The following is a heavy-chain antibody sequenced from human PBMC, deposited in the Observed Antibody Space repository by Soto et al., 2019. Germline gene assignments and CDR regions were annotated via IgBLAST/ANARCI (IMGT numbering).Heavy chain of an antibody. V-gene: IGHV1-18*04. Sequence: QVQLVQSGAEVKKPGASVTVSCKASGYTFTANGVSWVRQAPGHGLEWIGWISTSNGDTNYAHSLQGRVTMTTDTSTSTAYLEVRSLRSDVTAVYWCAVDVGYSYGYGYGYWGQGTLVTVSS. CDR2: ISTSNGDT. D-gene: IGHD5-18*01. J-gene: IGHJ4*02. CDR3: AVDVGYSYGYGYGY. CDR1: GYTFTANG.